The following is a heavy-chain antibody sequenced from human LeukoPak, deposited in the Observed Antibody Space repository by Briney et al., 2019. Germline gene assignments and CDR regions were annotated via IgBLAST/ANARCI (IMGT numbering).Heavy chain of an antibody. CDR3: AKDRQYHGSGSLFDY. Sequence: GGSLRLSCAASGFTFSSYGMYWIRQAPGKGLEWVAVTSFDGSNKYYADSVKGRFTISRDNSKNTLYLQMNSLRAEDTAVYYCAKDRQYHGSGSLFDYWGQGTLVTVSS. J-gene: IGHJ4*02. CDR1: GFTFSSYG. CDR2: TSFDGSNK. V-gene: IGHV3-30*18. D-gene: IGHD3-10*01.